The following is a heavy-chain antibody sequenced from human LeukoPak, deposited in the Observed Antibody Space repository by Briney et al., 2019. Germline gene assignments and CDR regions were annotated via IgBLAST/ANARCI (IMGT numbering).Heavy chain of an antibody. V-gene: IGHV3-23*01. D-gene: IGHD2-8*01. CDR3: AKDRGHCINGVCHNYYYMDV. CDR1: GSTFSSYA. J-gene: IGHJ6*03. CDR2: ISGSGGRT. Sequence: GGSLRLSCAASGSTFSSYAMSWVRQAPGKGLEWVSTISGSGGRTDYADSVKGRFTISRDNSKNTMYLQLNSLRAEDTAVYYCAKDRGHCINGVCHNYYYMDVWGKGTTVTVSS.